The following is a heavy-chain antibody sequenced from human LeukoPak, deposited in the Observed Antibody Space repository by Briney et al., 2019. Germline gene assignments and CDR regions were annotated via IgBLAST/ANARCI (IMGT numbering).Heavy chain of an antibody. CDR1: GYTFTSYY. CDR3: ARSIAAADPSFDY. D-gene: IGHD6-13*01. V-gene: IGHV1-46*01. CDR2: INPSGGST. Sequence: GASVKVSCKASGYTFTSYYMHWVRQAPGQGLKWMGIINPSGGSTSYAQKFQGRVTMTRDTSTSTVYMELSRLRSEDTAVYYCARSIAAADPSFDYWGQGTLVTVSS. J-gene: IGHJ4*02.